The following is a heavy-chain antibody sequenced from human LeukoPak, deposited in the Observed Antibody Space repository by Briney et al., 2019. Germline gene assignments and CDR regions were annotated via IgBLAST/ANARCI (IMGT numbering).Heavy chain of an antibody. Sequence: GASVKVSCKASGYTFTGYYIHWVRQTPGQGLEWMGWINPNNSNTYYAQNFQGGVTMTRDTSINTAYLELSSLRSDVTAVYYCARRFRRYESNGFYYGGFDYWGQGALVTVSS. V-gene: IGHV1-2*02. CDR1: GYTFTGYY. CDR2: INPNNSNT. D-gene: IGHD3-22*01. CDR3: ARRFRRYESNGFYYGGFDY. J-gene: IGHJ4*02.